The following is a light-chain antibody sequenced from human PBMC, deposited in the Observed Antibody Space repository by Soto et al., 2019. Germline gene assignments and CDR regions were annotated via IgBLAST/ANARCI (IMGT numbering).Light chain of an antibody. Sequence: QSALTQPASVSGSPGRSITISCTGTSSDIGTYNYVSWYQQHPGKAPKLMIYDVSNRPSGVSNRFSASKSGNTASLTISGLQAADEADYYCSSYSSTSVLFGGGTKLTVL. V-gene: IGLV2-14*03. CDR3: SSYSSTSVL. CDR2: DVS. J-gene: IGLJ2*01. CDR1: SSDIGTYNY.